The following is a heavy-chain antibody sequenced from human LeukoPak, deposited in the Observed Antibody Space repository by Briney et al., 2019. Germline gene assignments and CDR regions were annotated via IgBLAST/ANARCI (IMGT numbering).Heavy chain of an antibody. V-gene: IGHV3-23*01. D-gene: IGHD3-10*01. J-gene: IGHJ4*02. CDR2: ISGLSGRT. CDR3: AKVNGVVITMVRGATDY. CDR1: GFSFSSYG. Sequence: GGTLRLSCATSGFSFSSYGMSWVRQAPGKGLEWVSSISGLSGRTYYADSVKGRVTISRDNSKNALSLQMNSLRAEDTAVYYCAKVNGVVITMVRGATDYWGQGTLVTVSS.